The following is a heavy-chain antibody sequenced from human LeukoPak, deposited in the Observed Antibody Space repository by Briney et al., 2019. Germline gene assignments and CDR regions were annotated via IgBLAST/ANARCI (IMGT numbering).Heavy chain of an antibody. Sequence: GRSLRLSCAASGFTFSSYGMHWVRQAPGKGLEWVAVIWYDGSNKYYADSVKGRFTISRDNSKNTLYLQMNSLRAEDTAVYYCARDGTMDCYGSGSWDYWGQGTLVTVSS. D-gene: IGHD3-10*01. J-gene: IGHJ4*02. CDR3: ARDGTMDCYGSGSWDY. V-gene: IGHV3-33*01. CDR1: GFTFSSYG. CDR2: IWYDGSNK.